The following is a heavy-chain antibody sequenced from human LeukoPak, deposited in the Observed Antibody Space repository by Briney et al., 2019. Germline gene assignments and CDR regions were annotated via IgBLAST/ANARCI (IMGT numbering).Heavy chain of an antibody. V-gene: IGHV4-39*07. Sequence: SETLSLTCTVSGGSISSSSYYWGWIRQPPGKGLEWIGSIYYSGSTYYNPSLKSRITISVDTSKNHFSLSLSSVTAADTAVYYCARDNPIFNWFDPWGQGTLVTVSS. J-gene: IGHJ5*02. CDR3: ARDNPIFNWFDP. CDR2: IYYSGST. CDR1: GGSISSSSYY. D-gene: IGHD3-9*01.